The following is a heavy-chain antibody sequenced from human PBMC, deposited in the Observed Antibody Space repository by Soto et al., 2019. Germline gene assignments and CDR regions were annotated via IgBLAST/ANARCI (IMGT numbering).Heavy chain of an antibody. CDR1: GLIFSNYS. Sequence: GGSLRLFCAASGLIFSNYSMHWVRQAPGKGLVWVSCISTDGSITNYADSVKGRFTVSRDNAKNTLYLQMNSLRAEDTALYYCARDTDGLHYWGQGTMVTVSS. CDR2: ISTDGSIT. CDR3: ARDTDGLHY. V-gene: IGHV3-74*01. J-gene: IGHJ4*02.